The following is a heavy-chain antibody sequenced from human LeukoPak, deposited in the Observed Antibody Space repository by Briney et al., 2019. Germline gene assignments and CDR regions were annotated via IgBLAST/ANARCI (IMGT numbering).Heavy chain of an antibody. Sequence: ASVKVSCKASGYTFTSYAMHWVRQAPGQRLEWRGWINAGNGNTKYSQEFQGRVTITRDTSASTAYMELSSLRSEDMAVYYCARAGMTTVTTFDYWGQGTLVTVSS. CDR2: INAGNGNT. CDR1: GYTFTSYA. J-gene: IGHJ4*02. V-gene: IGHV1-3*03. D-gene: IGHD4-17*01. CDR3: ARAGMTTVTTFDY.